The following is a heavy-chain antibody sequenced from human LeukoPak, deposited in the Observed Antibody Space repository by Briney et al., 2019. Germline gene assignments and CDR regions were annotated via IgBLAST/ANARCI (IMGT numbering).Heavy chain of an antibody. J-gene: IGHJ4*02. Sequence: GESLKISCKGSGYSFTSYWIGWVRQMPGKGLDWMGIIYPGDSDTRHSPSFRGQVTISADKSISTAYLQWSGLRASHTTMYYCAGRLYCGGDCYHFDYWGQGTLVTVSS. CDR3: AGRLYCGGDCYHFDY. CDR2: IYPGDSDT. D-gene: IGHD2-21*02. CDR1: GYSFTSYW. V-gene: IGHV5-51*01.